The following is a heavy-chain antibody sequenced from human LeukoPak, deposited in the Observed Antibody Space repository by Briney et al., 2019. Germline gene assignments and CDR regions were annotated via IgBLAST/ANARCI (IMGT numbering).Heavy chain of an antibody. CDR3: ARHMGITVAFVFDP. J-gene: IGHJ5*02. Sequence: SETLSLTCTVSGGSISSYYWSWIRQPPGKGLEWIGYIYYSGSTNYNPSLKSRVTISVDTSKNQFSLKLSSVTAADTAVYYCARHMGITVAFVFDPWGQGTLVTVSS. CDR2: IYYSGST. D-gene: IGHD6-19*01. CDR1: GGSISSYY. V-gene: IGHV4-59*08.